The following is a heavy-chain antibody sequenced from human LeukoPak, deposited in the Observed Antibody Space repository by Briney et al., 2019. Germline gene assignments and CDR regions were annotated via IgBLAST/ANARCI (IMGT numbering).Heavy chain of an antibody. Sequence: AASVKVSCKASGYTFTSYGISWVRQAPGQGLEWMGWISAYNGNTNYAQKLQGRVTMTTDTSTSTAYMELRSLRSDDTAVYYCATTRGVTAMDYYYYGMDVWGQGTTVTVSS. J-gene: IGHJ6*02. CDR2: ISAYNGNT. CDR3: ATTRGVTAMDYYYYGMDV. V-gene: IGHV1-18*01. CDR1: GYTFTSYG. D-gene: IGHD2-21*02.